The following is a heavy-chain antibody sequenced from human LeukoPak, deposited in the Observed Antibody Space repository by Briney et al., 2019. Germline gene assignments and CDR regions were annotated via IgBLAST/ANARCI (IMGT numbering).Heavy chain of an antibody. D-gene: IGHD3-10*01. CDR1: GFTFSIYW. J-gene: IGHJ4*02. CDR3: VRMTLWFGELLVETFDY. CDR2: IYSDGSST. Sequence: QPGGSLRLSCAASGFTFSIYWMHCVPPAPGKGLVCVSHIYSDGSSTRYAASVTGRFTISSDNAKHTLYLQMNSLRAEETAVYYCVRMTLWFGELLVETFDYWGQGTLVTVSS. V-gene: IGHV3-74*01.